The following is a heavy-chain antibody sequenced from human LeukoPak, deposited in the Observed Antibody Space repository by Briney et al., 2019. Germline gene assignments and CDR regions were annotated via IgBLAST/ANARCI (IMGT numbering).Heavy chain of an antibody. J-gene: IGHJ4*02. V-gene: IGHV3-15*01. CDR1: GFTFSDAW. CDR2: IKSKADSGTK. CDR3: VTVDDFGDYVDY. D-gene: IGHD4-17*01. Sequence: GGSLRPSCAASGFTFSDAWMTWVRQAPGKGLEWVGRIKSKADSGTKDYAAPVKGRFTISRDDSKNTLYLQMNSLKTEDTAVYYCVTVDDFGDYVDYWGQGTLVTVSS.